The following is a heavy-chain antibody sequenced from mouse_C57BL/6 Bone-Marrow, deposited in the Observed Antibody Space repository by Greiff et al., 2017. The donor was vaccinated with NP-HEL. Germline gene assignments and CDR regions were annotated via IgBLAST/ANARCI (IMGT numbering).Heavy chain of an antibody. V-gene: IGHV1-69*01. CDR1: GYTFTSYW. Sequence: QVQLQQSGAELVMPGASVKLSCKASGYTFTSYWMHWVKQRPGQGLEWIGEIDPSDSYTNYNQKFKGKSTLTVDKSSSTAYMQLSSLTSEDSAVYYCARDYDYDPYYFDYWGQGTTLTVSS. J-gene: IGHJ2*01. D-gene: IGHD2-4*01. CDR2: IDPSDSYT. CDR3: ARDYDYDPYYFDY.